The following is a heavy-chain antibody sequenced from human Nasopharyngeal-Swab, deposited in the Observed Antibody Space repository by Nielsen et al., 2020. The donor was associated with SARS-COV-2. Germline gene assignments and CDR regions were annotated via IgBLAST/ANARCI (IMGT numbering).Heavy chain of an antibody. D-gene: IGHD2-15*01. CDR1: GFSVTNNY. J-gene: IGHJ6*02. Sequence: GESLKISCAASGFSVTNNYMSWVRQAPGKELEWVSVIFGGGSIYYADSVKGRFAISRDNSKNTIYLQMNSLRAEDTAVYYCARDKLPGGYYYYYGMDVWGQGTTVTVSS. CDR3: ARDKLPGGYYYYYGMDV. V-gene: IGHV3-66*01. CDR2: IFGGGSI.